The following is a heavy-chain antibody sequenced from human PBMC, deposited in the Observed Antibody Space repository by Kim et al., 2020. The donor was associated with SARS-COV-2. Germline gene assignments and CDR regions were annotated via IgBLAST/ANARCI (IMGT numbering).Heavy chain of an antibody. J-gene: IGHJ6*02. Sequence: GGSLRLSCAASGFTFSSYSMNWVRQAPGKGLEWVSYISSSSSTIYYADSVKGRFTISRDNAKNSLYLQMNSLRDEDTAVYYCAREGYDSSGSHHYYYGMDVWGQGTTVTVSS. CDR1: GFTFSSYS. CDR3: AREGYDSSGSHHYYYGMDV. V-gene: IGHV3-48*02. D-gene: IGHD3-22*01. CDR2: ISSSSSTI.